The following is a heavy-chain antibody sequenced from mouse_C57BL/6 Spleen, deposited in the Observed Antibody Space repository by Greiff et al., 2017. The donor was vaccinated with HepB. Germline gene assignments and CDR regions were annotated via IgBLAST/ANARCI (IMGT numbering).Heavy chain of an antibody. J-gene: IGHJ4*01. CDR2: IRNKANGYTT. V-gene: IGHV7-3*01. CDR1: GFTFTDYY. Sequence: EVKLQESGGGLVQPGGSLSLSCAASGFTFTDYYMSWVRQPPGKALEWLGFIRNKANGYTTEYSASVKGRFTISRDNSQSILYLQMNALRAEDSATYYCARWNPPPYAMDYWGQGTSVTVSS. CDR3: ARWNPPPYAMDY.